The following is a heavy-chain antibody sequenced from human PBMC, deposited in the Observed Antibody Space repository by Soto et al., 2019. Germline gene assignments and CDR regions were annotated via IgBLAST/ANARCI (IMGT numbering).Heavy chain of an antibody. D-gene: IGHD3-10*01. J-gene: IGHJ4*02. CDR2: ISYDGSNK. Sequence: GGSLRLSCAASGFTFSSYAMHWVRQAPGKGLEWVAVISYDGSNKYYADSVKGRFNISRVNSKNTLYLQMNSLRAEDTAVYYCARGLRTMTPGATEVDYWGQGTMVTVSS. CDR1: GFTFSSYA. CDR3: ARGLRTMTPGATEVDY. V-gene: IGHV3-30*04.